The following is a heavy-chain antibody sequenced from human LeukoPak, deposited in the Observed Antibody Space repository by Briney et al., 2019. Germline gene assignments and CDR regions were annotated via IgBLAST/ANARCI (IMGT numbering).Heavy chain of an antibody. CDR2: ISYDGSNK. CDR3: AKLLTPGDY. Sequence: PGRSLRLSCAASGFTFSSYGMHWVRQAPGKGLEWVAVISYDGSNKYYADSVKGRFTISRDNSKNTLYLQMNSLRAEDTAVYYCAKLLTPGDYWGQGTLVSVSS. V-gene: IGHV3-30*18. CDR1: GFTFSSYG. J-gene: IGHJ4*02. D-gene: IGHD4-23*01.